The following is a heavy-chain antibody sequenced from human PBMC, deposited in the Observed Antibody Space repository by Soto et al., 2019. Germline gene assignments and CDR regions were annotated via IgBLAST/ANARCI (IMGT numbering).Heavy chain of an antibody. CDR3: ARGYSGSARAY. D-gene: IGHD3-10*01. Sequence: EVQLEESGGGLVQPGGSVRLSCAASGFTFSNYWMYWVRQAPGKGLVWVSRITGDGGSTAYADSVKGRFTISRDNAENTLYLQINSLKVEDTAVYYCARGYSGSARAYWGQGTLVTVSS. CDR1: GFTFSNYW. CDR2: ITGDGGST. J-gene: IGHJ4*02. V-gene: IGHV3-74*01.